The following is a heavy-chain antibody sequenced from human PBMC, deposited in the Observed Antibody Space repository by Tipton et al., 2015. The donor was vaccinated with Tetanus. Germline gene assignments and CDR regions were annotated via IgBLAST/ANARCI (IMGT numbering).Heavy chain of an antibody. CDR2: IYHSGST. CDR1: GGSISSSNW. D-gene: IGHD1-26*01. Sequence: TLSLTCAVSGGSISSSNWWSWVRQPPGKGLEWIGEIYHSGSTNYNPSLKSRVTISVDKSKNQFSLKLSTVTAADTAVYYCARVFVGVYAFDIWGQGTMVTVSS. V-gene: IGHV4-4*02. CDR3: ARVFVGVYAFDI. J-gene: IGHJ3*02.